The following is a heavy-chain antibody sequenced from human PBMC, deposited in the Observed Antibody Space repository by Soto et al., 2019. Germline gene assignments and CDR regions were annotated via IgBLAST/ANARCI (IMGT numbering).Heavy chain of an antibody. V-gene: IGHV3-11*01. CDR2: ISSSGSII. CDR1: EFTFSDYY. D-gene: IGHD3-22*01. CDR3: ARDQGYYDSSGYFDF. Sequence: GGSLRLSCAASEFTFSDYYMSWIRQAPGKGLEWVSYISSSGSIIYYADSVKGRFTISRDNAKNLLYLQMNTLRAEDTAVYYCARDQGYYDSSGYFDFWGQGTLVTVSS. J-gene: IGHJ4*02.